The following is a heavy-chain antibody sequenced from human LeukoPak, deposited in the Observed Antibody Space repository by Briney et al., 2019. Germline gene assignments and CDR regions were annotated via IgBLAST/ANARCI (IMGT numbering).Heavy chain of an antibody. CDR3: ARSSGYYFPFDY. Sequence: ASVKVSCKASGYTFTSYDINWVRQATGHGREWMGWMNPNSGNTGYAQKFQGRVTITRNTSISTAYMELSSLRSEDTAVYYCARSSGYYFPFDYWGQGTLVTVSS. V-gene: IGHV1-8*03. J-gene: IGHJ4*02. D-gene: IGHD3-22*01. CDR2: MNPNSGNT. CDR1: GYTFTSYD.